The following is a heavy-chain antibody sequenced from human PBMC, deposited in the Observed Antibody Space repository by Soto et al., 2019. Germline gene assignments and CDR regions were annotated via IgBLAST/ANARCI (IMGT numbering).Heavy chain of an antibody. CDR2: ISAYNGNT. J-gene: IGHJ4*02. CDR1: GYTFTSYG. CDR3: SRVDPGETSPFDH. Sequence: ASVKVSCKASGYTFTSYGISWLRQAPGQGLEWMGWISAYNGNTNYAQKLHGRVTVTTDTSTSTVYVELSGLRSDDTAVYYCSRVDPGETSPFDHWGQGTLVTVSS. V-gene: IGHV1-18*01. D-gene: IGHD3-10*01.